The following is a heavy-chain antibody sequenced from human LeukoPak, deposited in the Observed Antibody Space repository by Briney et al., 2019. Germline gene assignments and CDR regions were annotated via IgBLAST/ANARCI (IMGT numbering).Heavy chain of an antibody. Sequence: AGSLRLSCAASGFTFSSYSMNWVRQAPGKGLEWVSSISSSSSYIYYADSVKGRFTISRDNAKNSLYLQMNSLRAEDTAVYYCARGSVVRGVEDYWGQGTLVTVSS. J-gene: IGHJ4*02. CDR3: ARGSVVRGVEDY. D-gene: IGHD3-10*01. CDR2: ISSSSSYI. CDR1: GFTFSSYS. V-gene: IGHV3-21*01.